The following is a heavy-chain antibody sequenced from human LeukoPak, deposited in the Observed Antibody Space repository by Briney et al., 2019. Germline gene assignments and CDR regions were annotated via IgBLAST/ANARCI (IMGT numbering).Heavy chain of an antibody. Sequence: PSETLSLTCAVYGGSFSGYYWSWIRQPPGKGLEWIGEINHSGSTNYNPSLKSRVTISVDTSKNQFSLKLSSVTAADTAVFYCARGGLAGRYYYDSSGYYFDYWGQGTLVTVSS. CDR3: ARGGLAGRYYYDSSGYYFDY. V-gene: IGHV4-34*01. D-gene: IGHD3-22*01. CDR2: INHSGST. J-gene: IGHJ4*02. CDR1: GGSFSGYY.